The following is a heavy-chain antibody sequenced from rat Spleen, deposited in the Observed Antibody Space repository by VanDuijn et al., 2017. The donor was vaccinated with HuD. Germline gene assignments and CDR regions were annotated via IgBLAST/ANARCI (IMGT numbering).Heavy chain of an antibody. Sequence: EVQLVESGGGLVQPGRSLKLSCVASGFTFNNYWMTWIRQAPGKGLEWVASISYDGTSTYSTDSVKGRFTISRNNAKSTLYLQMDSLGSEETATYYCAMFGGLRSWFAYWCQGTLVTVSS. D-gene: IGHD4-3*01. CDR1: GFTFNNYW. CDR3: AMFGGLRSWFAY. J-gene: IGHJ3*01. V-gene: IGHV5-31*01. CDR2: ISYDGTST.